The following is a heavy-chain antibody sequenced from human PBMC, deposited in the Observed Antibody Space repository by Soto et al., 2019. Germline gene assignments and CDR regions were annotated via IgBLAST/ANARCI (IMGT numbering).Heavy chain of an antibody. CDR1: GYTFSSRG. CDR3: VREAGDYDWYFDL. J-gene: IGHJ2*01. V-gene: IGHV1-18*01. CDR2: ISPHNAKT. D-gene: IGHD4-17*01. Sequence: QAQLVQSGPEVKEPGASVKVSCKASGYTFSSRGIYWVRQAPGQGLEWMGWISPHNAKTHYAQSLQGRVTLTTDTSTSTAYMDLRSLRSDDTAVYYCVREAGDYDWYFDLWGRGTPFTVSS.